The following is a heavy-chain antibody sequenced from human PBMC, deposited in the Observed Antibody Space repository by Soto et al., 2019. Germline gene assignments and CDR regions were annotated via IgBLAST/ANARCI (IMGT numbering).Heavy chain of an antibody. J-gene: IGHJ4*02. V-gene: IGHV1-18*01. CDR2: ISPYSADT. CDR1: GYTFTSYG. Sequence: ASVKVSCKASGYTFTSYGISWVRQAPGQGLEWMGWISPYSADTDYAQKLQGRVTMSTDTSTRTAYMELRSLRSDDTAVYYCARDSVGYYDRSGYPIFDYWGQGTLVTVSS. D-gene: IGHD3-22*01. CDR3: ARDSVGYYDRSGYPIFDY.